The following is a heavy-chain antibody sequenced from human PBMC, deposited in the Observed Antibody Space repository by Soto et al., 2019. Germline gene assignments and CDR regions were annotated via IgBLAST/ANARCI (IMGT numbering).Heavy chain of an antibody. Sequence: EVQLLESGGGLVQPGGSLRLSCAASGFTFSSYAMSWVRQAPGKGLEWVSAISGSGGSTYYADSVKGRFTISRDNSKNTLYLQMNSLRAEDTALYYCASIPPSAVGATTEVDYWGQGTLVTVSS. J-gene: IGHJ4*02. D-gene: IGHD1-26*01. CDR2: ISGSGGST. CDR1: GFTFSSYA. V-gene: IGHV3-23*01. CDR3: ASIPPSAVGATTEVDY.